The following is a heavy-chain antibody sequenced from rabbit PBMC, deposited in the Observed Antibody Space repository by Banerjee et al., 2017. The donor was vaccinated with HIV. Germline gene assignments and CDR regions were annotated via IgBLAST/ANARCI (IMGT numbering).Heavy chain of an antibody. CDR1: GIDFSSDYW. Sequence: QSLEESGGDLVKPGASLTLTCTASGIDFSSDYWICWVRQAPGQGLEWIACIYAGSGGNSDYANWAKGRFTISITSSTTVTLQMTSLTAADTATYFCARDLAGVIGWNFGLWGQGTLVTVS. CDR2: IYAGSGGNS. V-gene: IGHV1S40*01. D-gene: IGHD4-1*01. CDR3: ARDLAGVIGWNFGL. J-gene: IGHJ4*01.